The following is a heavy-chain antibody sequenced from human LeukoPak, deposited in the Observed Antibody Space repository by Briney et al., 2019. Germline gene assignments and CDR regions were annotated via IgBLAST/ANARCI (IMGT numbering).Heavy chain of an antibody. Sequence: PGGSLRLSCAASGFTFSSYWMSWVRQAPGKGLEWVANIKQDGSEKYYVDSVEGRFTISRDNAKNSLYLQMNSLRAEDTAVYYCARLELGAYYDSSGHLWGQGTLVTVSS. D-gene: IGHD3-22*01. V-gene: IGHV3-7*01. CDR1: GFTFSSYW. CDR3: ARLELGAYYDSSGHL. J-gene: IGHJ4*02. CDR2: IKQDGSEK.